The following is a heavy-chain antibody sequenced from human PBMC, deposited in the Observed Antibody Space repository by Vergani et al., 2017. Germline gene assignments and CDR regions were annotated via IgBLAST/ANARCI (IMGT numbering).Heavy chain of an antibody. V-gene: IGHV1-69*02. CDR1: GGTFSSYT. D-gene: IGHD5-24*01. CDR2: IIPILGIA. Sequence: QVQLVQSGAEVKKPGSSVKVSCKASGGTFSSYTISWVRQAPGQGLEWMGRIIPILGIANYAQKFQGRVTITADKSTSTAYMELSSLRSEDTAVYYCARRRRDGYTRWDWFDPWGQGTLVTVSS. J-gene: IGHJ5*02. CDR3: ARRRRDGYTRWDWFDP.